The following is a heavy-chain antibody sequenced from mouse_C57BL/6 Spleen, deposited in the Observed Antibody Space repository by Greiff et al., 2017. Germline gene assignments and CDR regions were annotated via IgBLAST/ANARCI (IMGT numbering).Heavy chain of an antibody. J-gene: IGHJ3*01. D-gene: IGHD1-1*01. Sequence: QVQLQQSGAELVKPGASVKLSCKASGYTFTEYTIHWVKQRSGQGLEWIGWFYPGSGSIKYNEKFKDKATLTADKSSSTVYMELSRLTSEDSAVYFCARHEDFPNYYGSSYSPFAYWGQGTLVTVSA. CDR2: FYPGSGSI. CDR1: GYTFTEYT. V-gene: IGHV1-62-2*01. CDR3: ARHEDFPNYYGSSYSPFAY.